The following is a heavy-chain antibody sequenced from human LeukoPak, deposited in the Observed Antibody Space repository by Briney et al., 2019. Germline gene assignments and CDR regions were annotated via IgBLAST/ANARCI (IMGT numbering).Heavy chain of an antibody. CDR2: VYMSATTDYASVTP. Sequence: SETLSLTCTVSGGSSTSNTYYWNWIRLSAGKGLEWIGRVYMSATTDYASVTPDYHPSLKGRVTISVDTSKNRLSLNLTSVTAADTAIYYCARGLFAVALDLWGQGTMVSVSS. CDR3: ARGLFAVALDL. J-gene: IGHJ3*01. V-gene: IGHV4-61*02. CDR1: GGSSTSNTYY. D-gene: IGHD6-19*01.